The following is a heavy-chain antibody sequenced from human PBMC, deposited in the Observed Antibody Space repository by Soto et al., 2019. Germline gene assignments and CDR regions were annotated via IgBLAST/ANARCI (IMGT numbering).Heavy chain of an antibody. Sequence: GGSLRLSCAASGFTVSSNYMSWVRQAPGKGLEWVSVIYSGSSTYYADSVKGRFTISRDNSKNTLYLQMNSLRAEDTAVYYCASLSYDRLTRYCDYWGQGTLATVSP. J-gene: IGHJ4*02. CDR3: ASLSYDRLTRYCDY. D-gene: IGHD3-9*01. CDR1: GFTVSSNY. V-gene: IGHV3-53*01. CDR2: IYSGSST.